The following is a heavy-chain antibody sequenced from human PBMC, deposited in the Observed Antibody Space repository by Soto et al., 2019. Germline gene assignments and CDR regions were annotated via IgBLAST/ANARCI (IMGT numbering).Heavy chain of an antibody. V-gene: IGHV1-69*13. CDR2: IIPIFGTP. CDR3: ARGGDMDAAVHKSEYYYGMDF. Sequence: SVKVSCKASGGTFSNFAFSWVRQAPGQGPEWMGGIIPIFGTPNYAQKFQTRLTITADESTSTAYMELSSLRSEDTAVYYCARGGDMDAAVHKSEYYYGMDFWGQGTTVTVSS. J-gene: IGHJ6*02. CDR1: GGTFSNFA. D-gene: IGHD6-13*01.